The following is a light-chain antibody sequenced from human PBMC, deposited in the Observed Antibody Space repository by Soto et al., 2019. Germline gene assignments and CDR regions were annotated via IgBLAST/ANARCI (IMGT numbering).Light chain of an antibody. J-gene: IGKJ1*01. CDR2: KIS. V-gene: IGKV2-30*01. CDR1: HSLVYSDGDTH. CDR3: MQATHWPRT. Sequence: DVVMTQSPLSLPVTLGQPASISCRSSHSLVYSDGDTHLNWFQQRPGQSPRRLIYKISNRDSGVXDXXSGSGSGTNFTLRISRVEAEDVGVYYCMQATHWPRTFGQGTKVDIK.